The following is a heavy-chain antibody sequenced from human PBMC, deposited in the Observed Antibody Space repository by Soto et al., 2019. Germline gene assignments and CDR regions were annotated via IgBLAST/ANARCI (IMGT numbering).Heavy chain of an antibody. V-gene: IGHV1-69*18. Sequence: QVQLVQSGAEVKKPGSSVKVSCKASGGTFSSFAISWVRQATGQGLEWMGRIIPIFDSSNYAQKFQGRVTITADESTSTAYMELSSLRSEDTAVFYCVGYYSDTSGYYYDYWGPGTLVTVSS. D-gene: IGHD3-22*01. J-gene: IGHJ4*02. CDR3: VGYYSDTSGYYYDY. CDR2: IIPIFDSS. CDR1: GGTFSSFA.